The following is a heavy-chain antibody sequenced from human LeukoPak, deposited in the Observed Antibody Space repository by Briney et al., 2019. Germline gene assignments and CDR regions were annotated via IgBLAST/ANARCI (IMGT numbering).Heavy chain of an antibody. J-gene: IGHJ4*02. D-gene: IGHD1-26*01. Sequence: PGRSLRLSYAASGFTFSSYGMHWVRQAPGKGLEWVAVIWYDGSNKYYADSVKGRFTISRDNSKNTLYLQMNSLRAEDTAVYYCARAIWELPLDYWGQGTLVTVSS. CDR1: GFTFSSYG. V-gene: IGHV3-33*01. CDR3: ARAIWELPLDY. CDR2: IWYDGSNK.